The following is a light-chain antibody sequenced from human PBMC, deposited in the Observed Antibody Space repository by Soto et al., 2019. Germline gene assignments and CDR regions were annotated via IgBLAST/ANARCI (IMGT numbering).Light chain of an antibody. J-gene: IGKJ1*01. CDR3: QQSYSTWT. CDR1: QNISSY. Sequence: DIQMTQPPSSLSASVGDRVTITCRASQNISSYLNWYQQKPGKAPKLLIYAASSLQSGVPSRFSGSGSGTDFTLTISSLQPEDFATYYCQQSYSTWTFGQGTKVEIK. V-gene: IGKV1-39*01. CDR2: AAS.